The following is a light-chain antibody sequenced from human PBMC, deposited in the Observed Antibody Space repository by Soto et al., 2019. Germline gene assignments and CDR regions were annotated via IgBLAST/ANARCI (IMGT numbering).Light chain of an antibody. CDR3: SSYTSSSTLV. J-gene: IGLJ2*01. V-gene: IGLV2-14*01. CDR2: EVS. Sequence: QSALTQPASVSGSPGQSITISCTGTSSDVGGYNYVSWYQQQPGKAPKLMIDEVSNRPSGVSNRFSGSKSGNTASLTISGLHAEYEADYYCSSYTSSSTLVFGGGTKVTVL. CDR1: SSDVGGYNY.